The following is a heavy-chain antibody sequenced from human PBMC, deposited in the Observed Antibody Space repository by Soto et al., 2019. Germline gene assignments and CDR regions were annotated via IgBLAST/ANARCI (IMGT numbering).Heavy chain of an antibody. J-gene: IGHJ4*02. Sequence: GESLKISCKVSGYSFSNYWIGWVRQMPGKGLEWMGIIYPGDSDTRYSPSFQGQVTISADKSINTANLQWSSLKASDTATYYCARSRIMGMTWSFDYWGQGTLVTVSS. V-gene: IGHV5-51*01. D-gene: IGHD1-26*01. CDR3: ARSRIMGMTWSFDY. CDR2: IYPGDSDT. CDR1: GYSFSNYW.